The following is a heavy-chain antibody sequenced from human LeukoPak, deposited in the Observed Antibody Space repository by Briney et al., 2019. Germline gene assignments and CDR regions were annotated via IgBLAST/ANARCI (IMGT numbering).Heavy chain of an antibody. CDR3: ARHGATVTTRGFDI. J-gene: IGHJ3*02. CDR1: GGSFSGYY. D-gene: IGHD4-17*01. V-gene: IGHV4-34*01. CDR2: INHSGST. Sequence: PSETLSLTCAVYGGSFSGYYWSWIRQPPGKGLEWIGEINHSGSTNYNPSLKSRVTISVDTSKNQFSLKLSSVTAADTAVYYCARHGATVTTRGFDIWGQGTMVTVSS.